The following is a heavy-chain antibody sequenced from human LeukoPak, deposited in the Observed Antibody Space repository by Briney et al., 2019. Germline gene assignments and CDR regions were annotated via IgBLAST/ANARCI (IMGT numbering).Heavy chain of an antibody. V-gene: IGHV1-58*02. D-gene: IGHD2-2*01. CDR1: GFTFSSSA. CDR3: AAVFFSSTVPYFDY. Sequence: ASVKVSCKASGFTFSSSAIQWVRQVRGQRLEWIGWIVVGSGNTNYAQKFQDRVTITKDMSTTTANMELSSLTSEDMAVYYCAAVFFSSTVPYFDYWAQGTLVTVSS. CDR2: IVVGSGNT. J-gene: IGHJ4*02.